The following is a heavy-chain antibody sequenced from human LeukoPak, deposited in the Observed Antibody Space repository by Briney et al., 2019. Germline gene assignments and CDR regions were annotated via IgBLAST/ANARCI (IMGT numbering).Heavy chain of an antibody. J-gene: IGHJ4*02. V-gene: IGHV4-59*01. CDR3: ARGASPDF. Sequence: SETLSLTCTVSGGSISNYFWSWIRQPPGKGLEWIGYIFYSGSTNYSPSLKSRVTMSLDTSKSHFSLKLSSVTAADTAVYCCARGASPDFWGQGTLVTVSS. CDR2: IFYSGST. CDR1: GGSISNYF.